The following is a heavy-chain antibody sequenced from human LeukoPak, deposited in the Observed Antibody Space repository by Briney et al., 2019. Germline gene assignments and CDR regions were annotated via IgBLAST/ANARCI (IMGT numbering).Heavy chain of an antibody. J-gene: IGHJ1*01. V-gene: IGHV1-24*01. Sequence: GASVKVSCKVSGYTLTELSMHWVRQAPGKGLEWMGGFDPEDGETIYAQKFQGRVTMTEDTSTDTAYMELSSLRSEDTAVYYCATGWSIAAREYSQHWGQGTLVTVSS. D-gene: IGHD6-6*01. CDR1: GYTLTELS. CDR3: ATGWSIAAREYSQH. CDR2: FDPEDGET.